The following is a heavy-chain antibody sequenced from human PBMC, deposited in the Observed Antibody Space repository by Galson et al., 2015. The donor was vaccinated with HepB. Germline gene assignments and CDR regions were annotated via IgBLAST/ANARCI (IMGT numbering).Heavy chain of an antibody. V-gene: IGHV5-10-1*01. CDR3: ARRAANPYSSGLGPRYGMDV. CDR1: GYSFTSYW. Sequence: QSGAEVKKPGESLRISCKGSGYSFTSYWISWVRQMPGKGLEWMGRIDPSDSYTNYSPSFQGHVTISADKSISTAYLQWSSLKASDTAMYYCARRAANPYSSGLGPRYGMDVWGQGTTVTVSS. J-gene: IGHJ6*02. D-gene: IGHD6-19*01. CDR2: IDPSDSYT.